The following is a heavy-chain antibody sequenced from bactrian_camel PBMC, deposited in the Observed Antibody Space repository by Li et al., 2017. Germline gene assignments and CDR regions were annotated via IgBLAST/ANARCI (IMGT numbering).Heavy chain of an antibody. D-gene: IGHD6*01. CDR1: ETRYC. V-gene: IGHV3S40*01. CDR2: IATGSGNT. Sequence: DVQLVESGGETVQAGGSLRLTCTFSETRYCMGWFRQPPGKEREGVARIATGSGNTYYADSVKGRFTISRDSSKTSLHLHMNSLKPEDTAMYYCGSDSWYGGSCLLQIMDHWGKGTQVTVS. J-gene: IGHJ7*01.